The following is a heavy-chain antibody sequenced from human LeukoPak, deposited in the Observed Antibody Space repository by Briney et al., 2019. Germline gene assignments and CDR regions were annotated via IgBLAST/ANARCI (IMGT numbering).Heavy chain of an antibody. V-gene: IGHV3-21*01. CDR1: GVTFSSYN. CDR2: ISSSSSYI. CDR3: ARGKIAVAGSLDY. D-gene: IGHD6-19*01. J-gene: IGHJ4*02. Sequence: GGSLRLSCAASGVTFSSYNMNWVRQAPGKGLEWVSSISSSSSYIYYADSVKGRFTISRDNAKNSLYLQMNSLRAEDTAVYYCARGKIAVAGSLDYWGQGTLVTVSS.